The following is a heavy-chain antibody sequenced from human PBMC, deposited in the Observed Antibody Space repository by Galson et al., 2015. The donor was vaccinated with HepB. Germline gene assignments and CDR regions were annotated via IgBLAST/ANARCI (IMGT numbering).Heavy chain of an antibody. CDR1: GYSFTSYW. CDR2: IDPSDSYT. D-gene: IGHD1-26*01. Sequence: QSGAEVKKPGESLRISCKGSGYSFTSYWISWVRQMPGKGLEWMGRIDPSDSYTNYSPSFQGHVTISADKSISTAYLQWSSLKASDTAMYYCARWDGELLVGYYFDYWGQGTLVTVSS. J-gene: IGHJ4*02. V-gene: IGHV5-10-1*01. CDR3: ARWDGELLVGYYFDY.